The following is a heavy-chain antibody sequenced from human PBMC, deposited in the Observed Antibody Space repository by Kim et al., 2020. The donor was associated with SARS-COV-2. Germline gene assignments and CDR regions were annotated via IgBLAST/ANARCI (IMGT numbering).Heavy chain of an antibody. CDR3: ARRAVDSSGTYYFDY. V-gene: IGHV3-74*01. CDR1: GFTFSRYW. CDR2: IYSDGSGT. D-gene: IGHD3-22*01. J-gene: IGHJ4*01. Sequence: GGSLRLSCAASGFTFSRYWMHWVCQPPGKGLVWVSRIYSDGSGTTYADSVKGRFTISRDNAKNTLYLQMNSLRAEDTALYYCARRAVDSSGTYYFDYWG.